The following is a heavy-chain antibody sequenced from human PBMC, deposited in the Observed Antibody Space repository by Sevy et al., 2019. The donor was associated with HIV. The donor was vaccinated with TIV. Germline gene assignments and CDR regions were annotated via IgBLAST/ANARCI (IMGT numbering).Heavy chain of an antibody. V-gene: IGHV3-21*01. CDR3: ARVGYCSSTSCYVAFDI. J-gene: IGHJ3*02. CDR2: ISSSSSYI. Sequence: GGSLRLSCAASGFTFSSYSMNWVRQAPGKGLEWVSSISSSSSYIYYADSLKGRFTISRDNAKNSLYLQMNSLRAEDTAVYYCARVGYCSSTSCYVAFDIWGQGTMVTVSS. D-gene: IGHD2-2*03. CDR1: GFTFSSYS.